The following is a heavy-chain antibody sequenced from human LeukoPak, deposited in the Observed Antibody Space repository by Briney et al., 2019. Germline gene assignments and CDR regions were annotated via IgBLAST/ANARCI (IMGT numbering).Heavy chain of an antibody. Sequence: PSQTLSLSCTVSGGSISSSGNFWGWVRQPPGRGLEWIASTYYSRNTYYNPSLKSRVTISVDTSKNQFSLKLSSVTAADTAVYYCARHEEEDGYNAKTFDYWGQGTLVTVSS. CDR1: GGSISSSGNF. CDR2: TYYSRNT. CDR3: ARHEEEDGYNAKTFDY. D-gene: IGHD5-24*01. V-gene: IGHV4-39*01. J-gene: IGHJ4*02.